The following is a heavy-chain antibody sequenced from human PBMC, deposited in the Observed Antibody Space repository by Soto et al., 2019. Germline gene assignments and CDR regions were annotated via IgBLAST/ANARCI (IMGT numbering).Heavy chain of an antibody. CDR1: GGSISSSSYY. V-gene: IGHV4-39*01. CDR2: IYYSGST. CDR3: ARQTPTGYSSSWPIDY. J-gene: IGHJ4*02. Sequence: PSETLSLTCTVSGGSISSSSYYWGWIRQPPGKGLEWIGSIYYSGSTYYNPSLKSRVTISVDTSKNQFSLKLSSVTAADTAVYYFARQTPTGYSSSWPIDYWGQGTLVTVSS. D-gene: IGHD6-13*01.